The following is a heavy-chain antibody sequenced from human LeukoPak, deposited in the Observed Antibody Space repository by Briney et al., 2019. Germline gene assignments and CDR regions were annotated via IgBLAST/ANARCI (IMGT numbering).Heavy chain of an antibody. CDR2: IYSGGST. J-gene: IGHJ4*02. CDR1: GFTVSSNY. CDR3: AHGAMYQLDY. D-gene: IGHD2-2*01. Sequence: PGGSLRLSCAASGFTVSSNYMSWVRQAPGKGLEWVSIIYSGGSTYYADSVKGRFTISRDNSKNTVYLQMNSLRAEDTAVYYCAHGAMYQLDYWGQGTLVTVSS. V-gene: IGHV3-66*01.